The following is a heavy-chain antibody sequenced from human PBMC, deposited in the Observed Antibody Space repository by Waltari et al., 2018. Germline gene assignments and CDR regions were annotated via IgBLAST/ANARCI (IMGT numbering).Heavy chain of an antibody. CDR2: IYHSGST. J-gene: IGHJ5*02. Sequence: QVQLQESVPGLMRPSETLSLPCTVSGVSISSYYWRWIGQPAGKGLEWIGRIYHSGSTNSSPSLKRRVTMSVDTSKNQFSLKLSSVTAADTAVYYCARDPIAAAGRYLDPWGQGTLVTVSS. D-gene: IGHD6-13*01. CDR1: GVSISSYY. CDR3: ARDPIAAAGRYLDP. V-gene: IGHV4-4*07.